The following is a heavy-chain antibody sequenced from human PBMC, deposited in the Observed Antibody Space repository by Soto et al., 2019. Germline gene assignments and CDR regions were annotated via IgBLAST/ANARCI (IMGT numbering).Heavy chain of an antibody. V-gene: IGHV4-39*01. D-gene: IGHD2-15*01. CDR1: GAPISSNDYF. CDR2: MHASGGA. Sequence: SETLSLTCSVSGAPISSNDYFWAWIRQPPGRGLEFIASMHASGGAYHASSLKSRATMSLDASKDQFSLKLQSVTAADTGTYYCAAIVVGATRHSDVDHWGQGTLVTVSS. J-gene: IGHJ1*01. CDR3: AAIVVGATRHSDVDH.